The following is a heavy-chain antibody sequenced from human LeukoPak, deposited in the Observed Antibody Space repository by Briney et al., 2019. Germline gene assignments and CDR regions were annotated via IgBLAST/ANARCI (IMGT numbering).Heavy chain of an antibody. CDR2: IKEDGSEK. CDR3: AREFNIAVAGIYTGFDI. D-gene: IGHD6-19*01. V-gene: IGHV3-7*03. CDR1: EFTFSTYW. J-gene: IGHJ3*02. Sequence: GGSLRLSCAASEFTFSTYWMSWVRQAPGKGLEWVANIKEDGSEKRYVGSVKGRFTISRDNAKNSLYLQMNSLRADDTAVYCCAREFNIAVAGIYTGFDIWGQGTMVTVSS.